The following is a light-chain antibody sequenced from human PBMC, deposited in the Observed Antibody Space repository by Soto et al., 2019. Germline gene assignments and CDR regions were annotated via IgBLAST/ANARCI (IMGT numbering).Light chain of an antibody. CDR3: QKYSSAPFT. J-gene: IGKJ3*01. Sequence: DIQMTQSPSSLSASVGDRVTITCRVSQAITNAVAWYQQRPGKAPKLLIHAASTLQAGVPSRFRGSGSGTDFTLTITSLQPEDGATYYCQKYSSAPFTFGPGTKVDIK. CDR2: AAS. V-gene: IGKV1-27*01. CDR1: QAITNA.